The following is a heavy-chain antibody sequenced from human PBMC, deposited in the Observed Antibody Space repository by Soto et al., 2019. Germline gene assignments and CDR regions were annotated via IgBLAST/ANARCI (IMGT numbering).Heavy chain of an antibody. J-gene: IGHJ4*02. Sequence: ASVKVSCKASGYTVTSYGISWVRQAPGPGLERMGWISAYTGNTNYAQKLQGRVTMTTDTSTSTAYMELRSLRSDDTAVYYCARDPEGYYDFPAIWGQGTLVTVSS. CDR2: ISAYTGNT. D-gene: IGHD3-3*01. CDR1: GYTVTSYG. V-gene: IGHV1-18*01. CDR3: ARDPEGYYDFPAI.